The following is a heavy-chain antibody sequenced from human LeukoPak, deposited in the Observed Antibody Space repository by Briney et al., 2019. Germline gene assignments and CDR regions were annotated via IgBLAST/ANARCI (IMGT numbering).Heavy chain of an antibody. CDR1: GFNFNSYT. CDR3: AREGYYGSGSPPSLYFDY. J-gene: IGHJ4*02. D-gene: IGHD3-10*01. V-gene: IGHV3-23*01. CDR2: ILASGSPT. Sequence: PGGSLRLSCAASGFNFNSYTMNWVRQAPGKGLQWVANILASGSPTYYADSVKGRFIISRDNSRSTLYLQMNSLRPEDTAIYYCAREGYYGSGSPPSLYFDYWGQGTLVTVSS.